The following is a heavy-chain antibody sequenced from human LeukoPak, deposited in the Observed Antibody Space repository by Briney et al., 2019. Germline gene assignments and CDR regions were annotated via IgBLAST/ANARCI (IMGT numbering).Heavy chain of an antibody. CDR1: GYSFTSYW. V-gene: IGHV5-51*01. CDR2: IYPGDSDT. CDR3: ARSHGSYSVPPENWDAFDI. D-gene: IGHD1-26*01. Sequence: GESLKISCKGSGYSFTSYWIGWVRQMPGKGLEWMGIIYPGDSDTRYSPSFQGQVTISADKSISTGYLQWSSLKASDTAMYYCARSHGSYSVPPENWDAFDIWGQGTMVTVSS. J-gene: IGHJ3*02.